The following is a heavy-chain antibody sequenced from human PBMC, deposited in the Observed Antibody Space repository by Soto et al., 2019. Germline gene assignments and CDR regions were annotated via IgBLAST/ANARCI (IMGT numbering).Heavy chain of an antibody. Sequence: SGPTLVNPTQTLTLTCTFSGFSLTTSGVGVGWIRQPPGKALEWLALIFWDDDKRYSPSLKTRLTITKDTSKNQVVLTMTNMDPVDTATYYCAHRPWNDKTLYNFDFWGQGTLVTVSS. J-gene: IGHJ4*02. V-gene: IGHV2-5*02. CDR2: IFWDDDK. CDR3: AHRPWNDKTLYNFDF. D-gene: IGHD1-1*01. CDR1: GFSLTTSGVG.